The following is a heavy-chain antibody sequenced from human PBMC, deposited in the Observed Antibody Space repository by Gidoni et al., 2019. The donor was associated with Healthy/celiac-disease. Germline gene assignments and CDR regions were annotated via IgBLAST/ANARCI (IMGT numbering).Heavy chain of an antibody. CDR1: GGSFSGYY. Sequence: QVQLQQWGAGLLKPSETLSLTCAVYGGSFSGYYWSWIRQPPGKGLEWIGEINHSGSTNYNPSLKSRVTISVDTSKNQFSLKLSSVTAADTAVYYCARRRQWRPLGAFDIWGQGTMVTVSS. V-gene: IGHV4-34*01. CDR2: INHSGST. J-gene: IGHJ3*02. CDR3: ARRRQWRPLGAFDI. D-gene: IGHD6-19*01.